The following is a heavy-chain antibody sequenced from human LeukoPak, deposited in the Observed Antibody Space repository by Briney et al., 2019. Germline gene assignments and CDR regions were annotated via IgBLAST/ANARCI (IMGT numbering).Heavy chain of an antibody. Sequence: GGSLRLSCAASGFSFDDYAMHWVRQAPGKGLEWVSGISWNSGSIDYADSVKGRFTISRDNAKNSLYLQMSSLRAEDTALYYCAKAGSSDYYFDYWGQGTLVTVSS. CDR1: GFSFDDYA. CDR3: AKAGSSDYYFDY. CDR2: ISWNSGSI. D-gene: IGHD6-13*01. V-gene: IGHV3-9*01. J-gene: IGHJ4*02.